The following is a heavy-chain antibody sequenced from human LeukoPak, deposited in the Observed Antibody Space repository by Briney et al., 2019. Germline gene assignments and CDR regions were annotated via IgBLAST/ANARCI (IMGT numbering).Heavy chain of an antibody. Sequence: PGGSLRLSCRASGFTFNGYLMHWIRQAPAKGLVWVSRINTDGSVRTYADSVKGRFTVSRDNAQNTLYLQMDSLRVEDTAVYYCARAKYCTATSCFFDYWGQGTLVTVSS. V-gene: IGHV3-74*01. J-gene: IGHJ4*02. CDR2: INTDGSVR. CDR1: GFTFNGYL. CDR3: ARAKYCTATSCFFDY. D-gene: IGHD2-2*01.